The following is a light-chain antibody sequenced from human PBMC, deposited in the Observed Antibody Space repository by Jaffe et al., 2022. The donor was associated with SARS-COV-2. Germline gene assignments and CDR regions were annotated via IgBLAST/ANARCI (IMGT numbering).Light chain of an antibody. CDR1: QSLLDSDDGNNY. Sequence: DIVMTQTPLSLPVTPGEPASISCRSSQSLLDSDDGNNYLDWYVQKPGQSPQLLIYKVSYRASGVADRFSGSGSGTDFTLKISSMEAEDVGLYYCMQRREVPWTFGEGTKVEIK. CDR3: MQRREVPWT. J-gene: IGKJ1*01. V-gene: IGKV2-40*01. CDR2: KVS.